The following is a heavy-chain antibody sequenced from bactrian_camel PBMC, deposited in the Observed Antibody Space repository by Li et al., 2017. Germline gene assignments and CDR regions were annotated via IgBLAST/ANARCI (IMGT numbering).Heavy chain of an antibody. D-gene: IGHD6*01. J-gene: IGHJ4*01. CDR2: VNSDGTT. V-gene: IGHV3S53*01. CDR1: GFTFRTSR. CDR3: AEGAVVVVNTVTPSTT. Sequence: HVQLVESGGGSVQAGESLRLACTGSGFTFRTSRMGWYRRSPHNPCEMVANVNSDGTTFYGDSVKGRFTISRDNAKSTVYLQMNNLQPEDTATYYCAEGAVVVVNTVTPSTTGARGPRSPSP.